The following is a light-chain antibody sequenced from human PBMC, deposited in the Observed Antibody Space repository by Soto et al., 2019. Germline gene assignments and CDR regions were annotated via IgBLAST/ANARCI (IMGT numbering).Light chain of an antibody. J-gene: IGKJ1*01. CDR1: QSVSSY. CDR3: QHRSTWPWT. Sequence: EIVLTQSPATLSLSPGERVTLSCRASQSVSSYLAWYQQKPGQAPRLLIHDASNRATDIPARFSGSGSGTDFTLTISSLEPEDFALYYCQHRSTWPWTFGQGTKVEIK. V-gene: IGKV3-11*01. CDR2: DAS.